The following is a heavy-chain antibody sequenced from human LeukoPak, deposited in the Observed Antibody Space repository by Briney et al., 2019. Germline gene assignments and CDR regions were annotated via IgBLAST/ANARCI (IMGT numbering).Heavy chain of an antibody. CDR2: VDPEDGET. CDR1: GYTFTDYY. Sequence: GASVKVSCKASGYTFTDYYMHWVQQAPGKGLEWMGRVDPEDGETIYAEKFQGRVTITADTSTDTAYMELSSLRSEDTAVYYCATAHRDFWSGYNFDYWGQGTLVTVSS. D-gene: IGHD3-3*01. CDR3: ATAHRDFWSGYNFDY. J-gene: IGHJ4*02. V-gene: IGHV1-69-2*01.